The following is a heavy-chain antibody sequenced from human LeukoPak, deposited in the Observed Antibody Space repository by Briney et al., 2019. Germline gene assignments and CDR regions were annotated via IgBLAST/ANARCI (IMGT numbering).Heavy chain of an antibody. V-gene: IGHV3-48*03. CDR3: AELGITMIGGV. CDR2: ISSSGSTI. CDR1: GFTFSSYE. J-gene: IGHJ6*04. D-gene: IGHD3-10*02. Sequence: GGSLRLSCAASGFTFSSYEMNWVRLAPGKGLEWVSYISSSGSTIYYADSVKGRFTISRDNAKNSLYLRMNSLRAEDTAVYYCAELGITMIGGVWGKGTTVTISS.